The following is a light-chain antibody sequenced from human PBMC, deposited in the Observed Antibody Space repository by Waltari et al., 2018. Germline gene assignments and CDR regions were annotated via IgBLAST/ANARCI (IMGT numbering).Light chain of an antibody. CDR2: VNSDGTH. Sequence: QLVLTQSPSASASLAASVKLNCTLSSGHSSNVLALPPQQPEKGPRFLMKVNSDGTHSKGDEIPDRFSGSSSGAERYLTISSLQSEDEADYYCQTGGHGTWVFGGGTKLTVL. V-gene: IGLV4-69*01. J-gene: IGLJ3*02. CDR3: QTGGHGTWV. CDR1: SGHSSNV.